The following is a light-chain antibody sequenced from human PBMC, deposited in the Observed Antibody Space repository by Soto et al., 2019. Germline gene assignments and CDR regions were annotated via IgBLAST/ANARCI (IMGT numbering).Light chain of an antibody. CDR2: DTF. CDR1: ESVSRF. V-gene: IGKV3-11*01. Sequence: EIVLTQSPATLSLSPGDRATLSCRASESVSRFLAWYQHKPGQAPRLLIYDTFNRATGIPARFSGSGSGTDFTLTISSLEPEDFAVYYCQQRSNWPPVTFGPGTKVDIK. J-gene: IGKJ3*01. CDR3: QQRSNWPPVT.